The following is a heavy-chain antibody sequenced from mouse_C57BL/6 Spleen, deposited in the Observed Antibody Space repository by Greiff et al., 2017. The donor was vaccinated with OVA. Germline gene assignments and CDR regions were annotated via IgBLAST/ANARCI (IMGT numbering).Heavy chain of an antibody. Sequence: EVMLVASGGDLVKPGGSLKLSCAASGFTFSSYGMSWVRQTPDKRLEWVATISSGGSYTYYPDSVKGRFTISRDNTKNTLYLQMSSLKSEDTAMYYCARHSMGSPWFAYWGQGTLVTVSA. CDR2: ISSGGSYT. J-gene: IGHJ3*01. V-gene: IGHV5-6*01. CDR3: ARHSMGSPWFAY. CDR1: GFTFSSYG. D-gene: IGHD2-10*02.